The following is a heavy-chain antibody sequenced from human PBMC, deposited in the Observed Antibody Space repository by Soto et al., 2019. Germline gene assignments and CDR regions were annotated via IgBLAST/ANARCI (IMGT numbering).Heavy chain of an antibody. V-gene: IGHV4-31*03. CDR2: IYYSGST. CDR1: GGSISSGGYY. J-gene: IGHJ4*02. CDR3: ATHPSGGWAPQYYFDY. D-gene: IGHD1-26*01. Sequence: SETLSLTCTVSGGSISSGGYYWSWIRQHPGKGLEWIGYIYYSGSTYYNPSLKSRVTISVDTSKNQFSLKLSSVTAADTAVYYCATHPSGGWAPQYYFDYWGQGSLVTVSS.